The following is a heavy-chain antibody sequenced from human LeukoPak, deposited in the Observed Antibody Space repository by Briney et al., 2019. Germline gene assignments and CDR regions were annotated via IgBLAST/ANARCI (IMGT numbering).Heavy chain of an antibody. V-gene: IGHV1-2*02. D-gene: IGHD3-10*01. J-gene: IGHJ3*02. CDR3: ARAYGSGSPDQAFDI. CDR2: INPNSGGT. CDR1: GYTFTSYD. Sequence: ASVKVSCKASGYTFTSYDINWVRQATGQGLEWMGWINPNSGGTNYAQKFQGRVTMTRDTSISTAYMELSRLRSDDTAVYYCARAYGSGSPDQAFDIWGQGTMVTVSS.